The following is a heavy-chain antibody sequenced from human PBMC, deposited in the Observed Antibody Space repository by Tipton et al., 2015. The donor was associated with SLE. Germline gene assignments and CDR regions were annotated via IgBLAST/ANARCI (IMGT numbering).Heavy chain of an antibody. Sequence: TLSLTCTVSGGSISSGDYYWSWIRQPPGKGLEWIGEINHSGSTNYNPSLKSRVTISVDTSKNQFSLKLSSVTAADTAVYYCASGPISPGDYWGQGTLVTVSA. D-gene: IGHD3/OR15-3a*01. CDR2: INHSGST. CDR3: ASGPISPGDY. J-gene: IGHJ4*02. V-gene: IGHV4-30-4*08. CDR1: GGSISSGDYY.